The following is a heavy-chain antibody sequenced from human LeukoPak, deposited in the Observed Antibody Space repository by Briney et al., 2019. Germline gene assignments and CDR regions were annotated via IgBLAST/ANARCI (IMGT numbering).Heavy chain of an antibody. J-gene: IGHJ5*02. CDR1: GYTLTELS. D-gene: IGHD3-3*01. CDR2: FDPEDGET. CDR3: ATGVTIFGVVISRVNWFDP. Sequence: ASVKVSCKVSGYTLTELSMHWVRQAPGKGLEWMGGFDPEDGETIYAQKFQGRVTMTEDTSTDTAYMEPSSLRSEDTAVYYCATGVTIFGVVISRVNWFDPWGQGTLVTVSS. V-gene: IGHV1-24*01.